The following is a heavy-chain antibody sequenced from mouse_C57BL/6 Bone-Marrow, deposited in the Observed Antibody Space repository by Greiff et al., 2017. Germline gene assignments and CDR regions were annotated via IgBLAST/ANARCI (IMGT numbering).Heavy chain of an antibody. CDR3: ARDNSAYDGGPSWFAY. J-gene: IGHJ3*01. Sequence: VQLQQSGAELARPGASVKMSCKASGFTFTSYTMHWVHQRPGQGLEWIGNINPSSGYTKYNQKFKDKATLTVAKSSSTAYMQLSSLTSESSAFYYCARDNSAYDGGPSWFAYWGQGTLVTVSA. CDR2: INPSSGYT. V-gene: IGHV1-4*01. CDR1: GFTFTSYT. D-gene: IGHD2-14*01.